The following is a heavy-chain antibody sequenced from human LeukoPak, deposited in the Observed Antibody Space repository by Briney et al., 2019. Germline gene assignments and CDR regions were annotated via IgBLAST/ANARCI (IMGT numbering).Heavy chain of an antibody. V-gene: IGHV4-34*12. CDR1: GGSFSGYY. Sequence: SETLSLTCAVYGGSFSGYYWSWIRQPPGKGLEWIGEIFHSGSTNYNPSLKSRVSISVDTSKNQFSLKLSSVTAADTAVYYCARHLPAPSDYYYMDVWGKGTTVTVSS. J-gene: IGHJ6*03. CDR3: ARHLPAPSDYYYMDV. D-gene: IGHD2-2*01. CDR2: IFHSGST.